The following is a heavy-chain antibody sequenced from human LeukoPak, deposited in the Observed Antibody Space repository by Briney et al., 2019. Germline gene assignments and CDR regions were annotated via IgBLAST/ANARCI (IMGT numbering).Heavy chain of an antibody. V-gene: IGHV3-23*01. J-gene: IGHJ4*02. CDR3: AKGRETYYYGSSGYAPGY. CDR2: ISGTGGTT. D-gene: IGHD3-22*01. Sequence: GGSLRLSCAASGFTFSSYAMNWVRQAPGKGLEWVSAISGTGGTTYYADSVKGRFTISRDNSKNTLYLQMNSLRAEDTAVYYCAKGRETYYYGSSGYAPGYWGQGTLVTVSS. CDR1: GFTFSSYA.